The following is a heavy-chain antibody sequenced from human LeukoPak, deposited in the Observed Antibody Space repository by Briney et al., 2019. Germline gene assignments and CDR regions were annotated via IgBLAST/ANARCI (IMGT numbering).Heavy chain of an antibody. CDR1: GYTFTSYG. Sequence: GASVKVSCKASGYTFTSYGISWVRQAPGQGLEWMGWISAYNGNTNYAQKLQGRVTMTTDTSTSTAYMELRSLRSDDTAVYYCARSKIPDYYDSSGYRPWYFDYWGQGTLVTVSS. CDR3: ARSKIPDYYDSSGYRPWYFDY. D-gene: IGHD3-22*01. V-gene: IGHV1-18*01. CDR2: ISAYNGNT. J-gene: IGHJ4*02.